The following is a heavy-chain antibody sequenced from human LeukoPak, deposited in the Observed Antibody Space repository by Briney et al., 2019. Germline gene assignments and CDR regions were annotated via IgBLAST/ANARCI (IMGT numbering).Heavy chain of an antibody. V-gene: IGHV3-23*01. J-gene: IGHJ4*02. CDR1: GFTFSSYA. D-gene: IGHD6-13*01. Sequence: GGSLRLSCAASGFTFSSYAMSWVRQAPGKGLEWVSAISGSGGSTYYADSVKGRFTISRDNSKTTLYLQMNSLRAEDTAVDYWAKDNGYNSSWYSFGTYLDCWGQGTLATVSS. CDR2: ISGSGGST. CDR3: AKDNGYNSSWYSFGTYLDC.